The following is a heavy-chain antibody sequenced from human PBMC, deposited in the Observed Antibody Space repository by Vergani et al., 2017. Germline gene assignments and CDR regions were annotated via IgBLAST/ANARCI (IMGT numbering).Heavy chain of an antibody. CDR2: ISASGNA. CDR1: GGSISAGYYF. CDR3: ARRSGGYYSGGKVHPLRTAFDV. D-gene: IGHD2-15*01. Sequence: QVQLQASGPGRVKPSQTLSLTCTMSGGSISAGYYFWSWIRQPAGKGLEWLGHISASGNASHSPSLKTRVSMSVDTSKNQFSLTVTSVTAADTAIYFCARRSGGYYSGGKVHPLRTAFDVWGDGTGVSGSS. J-gene: IGHJ3*01. V-gene: IGHV4-61*02.